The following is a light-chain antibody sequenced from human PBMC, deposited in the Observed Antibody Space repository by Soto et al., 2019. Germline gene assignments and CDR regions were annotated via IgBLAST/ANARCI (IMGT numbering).Light chain of an antibody. CDR1: SSDVGGYNY. V-gene: IGLV2-8*01. Sequence: QSVLTQPPSASGSPGQSVTISCTGTSSDVGGYNYVSWYQQHPGKAPKLMLYEVSKRPSGVPDRFSGSKSGNTASLTVSGLQAEDEADYSCSSYAGSNNFVVFGGGTKVTVL. CDR2: EVS. J-gene: IGLJ2*01. CDR3: SSYAGSNNFVV.